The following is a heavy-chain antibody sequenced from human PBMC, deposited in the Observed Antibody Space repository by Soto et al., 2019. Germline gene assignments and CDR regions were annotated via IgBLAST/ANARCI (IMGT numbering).Heavy chain of an antibody. CDR3: ASATPPPASMVRGVTARYGMDV. CDR1: GYTFPSYY. D-gene: IGHD3-10*01. CDR2: INPSGGST. V-gene: IGHV1-46*01. Sequence: GASVKVACKASGYTFPSYYMRWVRQTHRQGLEWMGIINPSGGSTSYAQKFQGRVTMTRDTSTSTVYMELSSLRSEDTAVYYCASATPPPASMVRGVTARYGMDVWGQGTTVTVSS. J-gene: IGHJ6*02.